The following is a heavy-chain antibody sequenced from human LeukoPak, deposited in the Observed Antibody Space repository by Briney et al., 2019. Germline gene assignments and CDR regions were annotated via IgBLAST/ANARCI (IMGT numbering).Heavy chain of an antibody. CDR2: LTSSGSTI. V-gene: IGHV3-48*03. D-gene: IGHD3-16*01. CDR3: ARGAAGGCPDY. CDR1: GFTFSSYE. J-gene: IGHJ4*02. Sequence: GGSLRLSCAASGFTFSSYEMNWVRQAPGKGLEWVSYLTSSGSTIYYADSVKGRFTISRDSAKNSLYLQMNSLRAEDTAVYYCARGAAGGCPDYWGQGTLVTVSS.